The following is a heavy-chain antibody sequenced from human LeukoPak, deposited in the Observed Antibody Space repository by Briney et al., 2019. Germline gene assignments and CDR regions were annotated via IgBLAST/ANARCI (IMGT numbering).Heavy chain of an antibody. CDR3: ARVRPTYYFDY. Sequence: SETLSLTCTVSGGSISSYYWSWIRQPPGKGLEWIGCIYYSGSTNYNPSLKSRVTISVDTSKNQFSLKLSSVTAADTAVYYCARVRPTYYFDYWGQGTLVTVSS. CDR1: GGSISSYY. J-gene: IGHJ4*02. V-gene: IGHV4-59*01. CDR2: IYYSGST.